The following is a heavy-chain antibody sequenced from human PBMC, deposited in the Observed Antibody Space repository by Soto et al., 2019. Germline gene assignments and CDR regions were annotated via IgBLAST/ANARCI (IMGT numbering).Heavy chain of an antibody. CDR3: ARNPLVGATPGWFDP. J-gene: IGHJ5*02. CDR1: GFTFSTYS. Sequence: EVQVVESGGGLVKPGGSLRLSCAASGFTFSTYSMNWVRQAPGKGLEWVSSLSGSSNYINYADSVKGRFTISRDNAKNSLYLQINSLRAEDTAVYYCARNPLVGATPGWFDPWGQGTLVTVSS. CDR2: LSGSSNYI. D-gene: IGHD1-26*01. V-gene: IGHV3-21*01.